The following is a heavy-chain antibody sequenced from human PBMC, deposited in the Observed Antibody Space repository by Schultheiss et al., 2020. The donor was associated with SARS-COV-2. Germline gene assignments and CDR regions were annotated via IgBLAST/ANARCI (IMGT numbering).Heavy chain of an antibody. V-gene: IGHV3-48*04. CDR1: GFTFSSYW. CDR2: ISSSGSTI. D-gene: IGHD2-2*01. Sequence: GGSLRLSCAASGFTFSSYWMSWVRQAPGKGLEWVSYISSSGSTIYYADSVKGRFTISRDNAKNSLYLQMNSLRAEDTAVYYCARDFVVPAAILHFDYWGQGTLVTVSS. CDR3: ARDFVVPAAILHFDY. J-gene: IGHJ4*02.